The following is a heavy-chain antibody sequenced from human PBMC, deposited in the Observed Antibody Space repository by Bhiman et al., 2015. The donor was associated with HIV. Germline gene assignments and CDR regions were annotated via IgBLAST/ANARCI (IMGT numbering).Heavy chain of an antibody. D-gene: IGHD6-13*01. J-gene: IGHJ6*03. Sequence: EVQLVESGGGLVKPGGSLRLSCAASGFIFSDAWMSWVRQAPGKGLEWVANIKQDGSEKYYVDSVKGRFTISRDNAKNSLYLQMNSLRGEDTAVYYCAREARSIAAIDYMDVWGKGDHGHRLL. CDR2: IKQDGSEK. CDR3: AREARSIAAIDYMDV. CDR1: GFIFSDAW. V-gene: IGHV3-7*03.